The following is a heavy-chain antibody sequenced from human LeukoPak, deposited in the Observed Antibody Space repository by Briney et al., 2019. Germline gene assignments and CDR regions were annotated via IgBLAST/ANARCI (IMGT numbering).Heavy chain of an antibody. CDR2: IYYSGST. CDR3: ARAGCSGGSCYESRGAFDI. D-gene: IGHD2-15*01. V-gene: IGHV4-59*12. J-gene: IGHJ3*02. Sequence: PSETLSLTCTVSGGSISSYYWSWIRQPPGKGLEWIGYIYYSGSTNYNPSLKSRVTISVETSKNQFSLKLSSVTAADTAVYYCARAGCSGGSCYESRGAFDIWGQGTMVTVSS. CDR1: GGSISSYY.